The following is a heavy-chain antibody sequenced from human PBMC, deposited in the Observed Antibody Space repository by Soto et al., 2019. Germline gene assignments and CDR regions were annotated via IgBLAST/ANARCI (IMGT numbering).Heavy chain of an antibody. CDR2: ISYDGSNK. V-gene: IGHV3-30*18. CDR3: ANNYDILTGYYSPDY. CDR1: GFTFSSYG. J-gene: IGHJ4*02. D-gene: IGHD3-9*01. Sequence: GGSLRLSCAASGFTFSSYGMHWVRQAPGKGLEWVAVISYDGSNKYYADSVKGRFTISRDNSKNTLYLQMNSLRAEDTAVYYCANNYDILTGYYSPDYWGQGTLVTVSS.